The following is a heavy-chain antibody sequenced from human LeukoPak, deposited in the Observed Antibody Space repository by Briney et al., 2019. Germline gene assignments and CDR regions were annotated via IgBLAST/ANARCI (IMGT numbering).Heavy chain of an antibody. CDR1: GGSISSYY. D-gene: IGHD3-10*01. J-gene: IGHJ4*02. Sequence: PSETLSLTCTVSGGSISSYYWSWIRQPPGKGLEWIGYIYYSGSTNYNPSLKSRVTISVDTSKNQFSLKLSSVTAADTAVYYCARHKELGAFRYDYWGQGTLVTVSS. CDR3: ARHKELGAFRYDY. V-gene: IGHV4-59*08. CDR2: IYYSGST.